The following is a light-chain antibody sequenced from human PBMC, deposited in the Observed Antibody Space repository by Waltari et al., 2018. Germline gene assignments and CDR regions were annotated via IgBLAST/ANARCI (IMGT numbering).Light chain of an antibody. CDR3: KQYSSTPYT. V-gene: IGKV4-1*01. CDR2: GAS. J-gene: IGKJ2*01. CDR1: QIVLYSSHNKNY. Sequence: DIVMTQSPDSLAVSMGERATINCKSSQIVLYSSHNKNYLAWYQRKPGQPPQLLIYGASTRESGVPDRFSGSGSGTNFTPTVSSLQAENVAVYYGKQYSSTPYTFGQGTKLEIK.